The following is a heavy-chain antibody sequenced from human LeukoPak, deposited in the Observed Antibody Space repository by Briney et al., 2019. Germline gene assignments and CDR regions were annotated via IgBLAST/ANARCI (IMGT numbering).Heavy chain of an antibody. J-gene: IGHJ3*01. D-gene: IGHD2-2*02. V-gene: IGHV3-30-3*01. CDR2: ISYDGSNK. CDR3: ARGPRVVVPAAISWYFDL. Sequence: GRSLRVFCAASGFTFSSYAMHWVRQAPGKGLEWVAVISYDGSNKYYADSVKGRFTISRDNSKNTLYLQMNSLRAEDTAVYYCARGPRVVVPAAISWYFDLWGQGTMVTVSS. CDR1: GFTFSSYA.